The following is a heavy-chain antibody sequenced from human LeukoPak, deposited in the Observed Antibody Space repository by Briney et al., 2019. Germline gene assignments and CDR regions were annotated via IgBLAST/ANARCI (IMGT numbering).Heavy chain of an antibody. CDR2: INSNSANI. V-gene: IGHV3-21*01. Sequence: PGGSLRLSCAASGFTLSSYNMNWVRQAPGKGLEWVSAINSNSANIYYADSVKGRFTVSRDNAKNSLYLHMNSLRAEDTAVYYCARDPHTSGAKNWFDPWGQGTLVTVFS. CDR3: ARDPHTSGAKNWFDP. J-gene: IGHJ5*02. D-gene: IGHD3-10*01. CDR1: GFTLSSYN.